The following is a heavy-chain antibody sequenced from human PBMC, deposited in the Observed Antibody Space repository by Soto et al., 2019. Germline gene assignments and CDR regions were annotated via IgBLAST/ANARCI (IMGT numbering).Heavy chain of an antibody. CDR3: ASSTTVTYYYYYGMDV. V-gene: IGHV3-9*01. CDR1: GFTFDDYA. D-gene: IGHD4-17*01. CDR2: ISWNSGSI. Sequence: GGSLRLSCAASGFTFDDYAMHWVRQAPGKGLEWVSGISWNSGSIGYADSVKGRFTISRDNAKNSLYLQMNSLRAEDTALYYCASSTTVTYYYYYGMDVWGQGTTVTVS. J-gene: IGHJ6*02.